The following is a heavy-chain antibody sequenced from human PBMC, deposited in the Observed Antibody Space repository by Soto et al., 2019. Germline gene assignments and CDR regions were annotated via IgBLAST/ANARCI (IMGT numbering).Heavy chain of an antibody. D-gene: IGHD1-26*01. CDR3: AKGSSGSYINWFGP. V-gene: IGHV1-46*01. CDR2: VNPSSGST. Sequence: AASVKVSCKTSGYTFTNYYIHWVRQAPGQGLEWMGIVNPSSGSTSYPQKFRGRVTMTRDTSTSTVYMDLSSLKSEDTAVYYCAKGSSGSYINWFGPWGQGTLVTVSS. CDR1: GYTFTNYY. J-gene: IGHJ5*02.